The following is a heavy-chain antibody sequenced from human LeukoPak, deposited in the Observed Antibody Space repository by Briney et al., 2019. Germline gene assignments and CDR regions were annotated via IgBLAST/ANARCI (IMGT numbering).Heavy chain of an antibody. CDR2: IKSKTDGGTT. Sequence: KTGGSLRLSCAASGFTFSSYNMNWVRQAPGKGLEWVGRIKSKTDGGTTDYAAPVKGRFTISRDDSKNTLYLQMNSLKTEDTAVYFCATSSGWTGTFDYWGQGTLVTVSS. D-gene: IGHD6-19*01. V-gene: IGHV3-15*01. CDR1: GFTFSSYN. J-gene: IGHJ4*02. CDR3: ATSSGWTGTFDY.